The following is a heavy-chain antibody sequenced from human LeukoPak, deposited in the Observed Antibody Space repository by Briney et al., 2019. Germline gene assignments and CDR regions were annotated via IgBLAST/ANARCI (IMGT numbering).Heavy chain of an antibody. V-gene: IGHV5-51*01. CDR1: GYSFTNYW. CDR2: IYPGDSDT. D-gene: IGHD3-10*01. J-gene: IGHJ4*02. CDR3: ARRYYGSGSYSDGFDY. Sequence: GGSLKISCKGSGYSFTNYWIGWVRQMPGKGLEWMGIIYPGDSDTRYSPSFQGQVSISVDKSISTAYLQWSSLKASDTAMYYCARRYYGSGSYSDGFDYWGQGTLVTVSS.